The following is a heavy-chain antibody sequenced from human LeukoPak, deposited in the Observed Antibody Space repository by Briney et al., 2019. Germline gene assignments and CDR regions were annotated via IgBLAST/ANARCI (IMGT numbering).Heavy chain of an antibody. CDR3: ARKLWFGRRTRWYFDL. CDR2: INHSGST. V-gene: IGHV4-34*01. D-gene: IGHD3-10*01. J-gene: IGHJ2*01. CDR1: GGSFSGYY. Sequence: SETLSLTCAVYGGSFSGYYWNWIRQPPGKGLEWIGEINHSGSTNYNPSLKSRVTISLDTSKNQFSLKLTSVTAADTAVYYCARKLWFGRRTRWYFDLWGRGTLVTVSS.